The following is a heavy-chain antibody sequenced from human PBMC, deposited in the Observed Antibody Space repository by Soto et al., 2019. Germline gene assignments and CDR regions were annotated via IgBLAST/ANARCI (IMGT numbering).Heavy chain of an antibody. CDR1: GFTFPSYG. Sequence: QVQLVESGGGVVQPGRSLRLSCAASGFTFPSYGIHWVRQAPGKGLEWVAVISYDGTDKHYADSVKGRFTISRDNSESTLYLQMNSLGGEDTAVYYCARDRINTWSFDYWGQGTLVSVSS. V-gene: IGHV3-30*03. CDR2: ISYDGTDK. J-gene: IGHJ4*02. D-gene: IGHD1-1*01. CDR3: ARDRINTWSFDY.